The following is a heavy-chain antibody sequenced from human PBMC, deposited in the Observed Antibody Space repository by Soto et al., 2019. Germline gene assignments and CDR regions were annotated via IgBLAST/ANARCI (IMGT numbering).Heavy chain of an antibody. D-gene: IGHD1-26*01. J-gene: IGHJ3*02. Sequence: TGGSLRLSCAASGFTFSDYYMSWIRQAPGKGLEWVSYISSSSSYTNYADSVKGRFTISRDNAKNSLYLQMNSLRAEDTAVYYCAKFVGAPLYAFDIWGQGTMVTVSS. CDR1: GFTFSDYY. CDR3: AKFVGAPLYAFDI. CDR2: ISSSSSYT. V-gene: IGHV3-11*06.